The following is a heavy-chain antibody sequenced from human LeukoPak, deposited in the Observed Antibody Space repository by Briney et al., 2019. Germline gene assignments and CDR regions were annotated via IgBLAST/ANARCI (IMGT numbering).Heavy chain of an antibody. CDR2: MNPNSGNT. V-gene: IGHV1-8*02. J-gene: IGHJ4*02. D-gene: IGHD2-2*02. CDR3: ARGLRGYCSSTSCYTYYFDY. CDR1: GGTFSSYA. Sequence: ASVKVSCKASGGTFSSYAISWVRQAPGQGLEWMGWMNPNSGNTGYAQKFQGRVTMTRNTSISTAYMELSSLRSEDTAVYYCARGLRGYCSSTSCYTYYFDYWGQGTLVTVS.